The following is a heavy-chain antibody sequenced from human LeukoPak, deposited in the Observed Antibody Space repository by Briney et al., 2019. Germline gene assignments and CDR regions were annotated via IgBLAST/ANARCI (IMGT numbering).Heavy chain of an antibody. CDR3: ASLSGGSFDY. Sequence: PSETLSLTCTVSGGSISSYYWGWIRQPPGKGLEWIGSIYYSGSTYYNPSLKSRVTISVDTSKNQFSLKLSSVTAADTAVYYCASLSGGSFDYWGQGTLVTVSS. CDR1: GGSISSYY. J-gene: IGHJ4*02. D-gene: IGHD4-23*01. V-gene: IGHV4-39*07. CDR2: IYYSGST.